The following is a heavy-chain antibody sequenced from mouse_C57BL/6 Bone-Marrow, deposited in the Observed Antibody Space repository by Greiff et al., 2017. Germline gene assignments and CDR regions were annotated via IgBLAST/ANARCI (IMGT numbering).Heavy chain of an antibody. J-gene: IGHJ3*01. D-gene: IGHD2-4*01. CDR2: IWGVGST. Sequence: VKLMESGPGLVAPSQSLSITCTVSGFSLTSYGVDWVRQSPGKGLEWLGVIWGVGSTNYNSALKSRLSISKDNSKSQVFLKMNSLQTDDTAMYYCATYDYGFAYWGQGTLVTVSA. CDR3: ATYDYGFAY. CDR1: GFSLTSYG. V-gene: IGHV2-6*01.